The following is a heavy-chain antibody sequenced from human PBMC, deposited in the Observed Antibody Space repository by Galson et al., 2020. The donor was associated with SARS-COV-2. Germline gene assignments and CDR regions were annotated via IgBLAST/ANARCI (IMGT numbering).Heavy chain of an antibody. CDR3: ARMGYSNAYGMDV. D-gene: IGHD4-4*01. CDR2: IYSTGST. V-gene: IGHV4-4*07. CDR1: GGSISSYF. Sequence: SQTLSLTCTVSGGSISSYFWSWIRQPAGKELEWIGRIYSTGSTIYNPSLKSRVTMSVDTSKNQFSLKLSSVTAADTAVYYCARMGYSNAYGMDVWGQGTTVTVSS. J-gene: IGHJ6*02.